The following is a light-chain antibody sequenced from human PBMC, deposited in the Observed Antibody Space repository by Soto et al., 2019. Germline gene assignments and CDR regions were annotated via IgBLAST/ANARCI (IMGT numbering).Light chain of an antibody. J-gene: IGKJ4*01. V-gene: IGKV3-15*01. CDR2: GAS. Sequence: EIVMTQSPATLSVSPGERATLSCRASQSVSSNLAWYQQKPCQAPSLLLYGASTRATGIPARFSGSGSGTEFTLTISSLQSEDFAVYYCQQYNNWPLTFGGGTKVQIK. CDR3: QQYNNWPLT. CDR1: QSVSSN.